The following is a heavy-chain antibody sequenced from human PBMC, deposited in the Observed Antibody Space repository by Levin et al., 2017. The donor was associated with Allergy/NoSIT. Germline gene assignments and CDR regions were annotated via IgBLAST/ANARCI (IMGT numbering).Heavy chain of an antibody. CDR2: IYYSGST. V-gene: IGHV4-59*01. CDR3: ARSDSARYYMDG. J-gene: IGHJ6*03. Sequence: SQTLSLTCTVSGGSISSYYWSWIRQPPGKGLEWIGYIYYSGSTNYNPSLKSRVTISVDTSKNQFSLKLSSVTAADTAVYYCARSDSARYYMDGWGKGTTVTVSS. CDR1: GGSISSYY. D-gene: IGHD2-21*02.